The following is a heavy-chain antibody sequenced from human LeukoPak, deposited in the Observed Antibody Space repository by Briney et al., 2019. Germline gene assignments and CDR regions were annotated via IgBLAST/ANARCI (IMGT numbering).Heavy chain of an antibody. D-gene: IGHD2-2*01. V-gene: IGHV1-2*02. CDR3: ARGDVVPAASNGFDP. CDR2: INPNSGGT. CDR1: GYTFTGYY. Sequence: ASVKVSCKASGYTFTGYYMHWVRQAPGQGLEWMGWINPNSGGTNYAQKFQGRVTMTRDTSISTAYMELSRLRSDDTAVYYCARGDVVPAASNGFDPWGQGTLVTVPS. J-gene: IGHJ5*02.